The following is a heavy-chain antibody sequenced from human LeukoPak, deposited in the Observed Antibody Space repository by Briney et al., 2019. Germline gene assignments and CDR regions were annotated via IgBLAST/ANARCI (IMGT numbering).Heavy chain of an antibody. CDR1: GFTFSTYA. CDR2: ISDSGGST. J-gene: IGHJ4*02. Sequence: GGSLRLSCADSGFTFSTYAMSWVRQAPGKGLEWVSGISDSGGSTYYADSVKGRFTISRDNSKNTLYLKMNSLRAEDTAVYYCAKRGTVTTFGHCDYWGQGTLVTVSS. D-gene: IGHD4-17*01. V-gene: IGHV3-23*01. CDR3: AKRGTVTTFGHCDY.